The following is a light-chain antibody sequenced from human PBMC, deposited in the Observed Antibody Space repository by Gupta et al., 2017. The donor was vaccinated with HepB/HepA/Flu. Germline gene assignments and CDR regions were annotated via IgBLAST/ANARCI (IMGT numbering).Light chain of an antibody. Sequence: QSMLTQPPSVSGAPGQRITISCTGSSSNIGAGYDVHWYQQVSGTAPRLLLYGNKNRPSGVPDRFSASKSGTSASLAITGLQAEDEADYYCQSYDGRFCVFGGGTKLTVL. CDR1: SSNIGAGYD. V-gene: IGLV1-40*01. CDR2: GNK. J-gene: IGLJ3*02. CDR3: QSYDGRFCV.